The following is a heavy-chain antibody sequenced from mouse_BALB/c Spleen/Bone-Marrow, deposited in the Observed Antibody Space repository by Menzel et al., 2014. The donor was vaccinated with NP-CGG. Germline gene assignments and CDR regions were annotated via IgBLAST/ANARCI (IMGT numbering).Heavy chain of an antibody. CDR1: GYTFTSYW. CDR3: ATARATSYAMDY. CDR2: IDPSDSYT. Sequence: QVQLQQSGAELVKPGASVKLSCKASGYTFTSYWMHWVKQRPGQGLEWIGEIDPSDSYTNYNQKFKGKATLTVDKSSSTAYMQISSLTSEDSAVYYCATARATSYAMDYWGQGTSVTVSS. J-gene: IGHJ4*01. D-gene: IGHD3-1*01. V-gene: IGHV1-69*02.